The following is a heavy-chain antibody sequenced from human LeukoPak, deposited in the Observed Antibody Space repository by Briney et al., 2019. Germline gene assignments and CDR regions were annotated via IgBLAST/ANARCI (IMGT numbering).Heavy chain of an antibody. V-gene: IGHV4-39*07. Sequence: SETLSLTCTVSGGSISSSSYYWGWIRQPPGKGLEWIGSIYHSGSSYYNPSLKSRVTISVDTSKNQFSPKLSSVTAADTAVYYCARLYCSGGSCYWGGSFDYWGQGTLVTVSS. J-gene: IGHJ4*02. D-gene: IGHD2-15*01. CDR1: GGSISSSSYY. CDR2: IYHSGSS. CDR3: ARLYCSGGSCYWGGSFDY.